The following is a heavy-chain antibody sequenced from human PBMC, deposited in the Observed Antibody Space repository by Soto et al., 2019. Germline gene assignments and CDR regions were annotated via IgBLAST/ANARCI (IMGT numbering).Heavy chain of an antibody. V-gene: IGHV3-23*01. CDR2: ISGSGGST. J-gene: IGHJ6*02. CDR3: AKAEGSAGPYYYYYYGMDV. CDR1: GFTFSSYA. Sequence: PGGSLRLSCAASGFTFSSYAMSWVRQAPGKGLEWVSAISGSGGSTYYADSVKGRFTISIDNSKNTLYLQMNSLRAEDTAVYYCAKAEGSAGPYYYYYYGMDVWGQGTTVTVSS.